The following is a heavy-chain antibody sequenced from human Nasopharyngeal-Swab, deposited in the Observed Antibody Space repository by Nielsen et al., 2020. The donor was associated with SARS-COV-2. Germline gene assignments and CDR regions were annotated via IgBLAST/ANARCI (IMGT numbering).Heavy chain of an antibody. V-gene: IGHV3-74*01. J-gene: IGHJ4*02. CDR1: GFTFDDYG. CDR2: ISSDESTT. D-gene: IGHD1-1*01. Sequence: GESLKISCAASGFTFDDYGMHWVRQPPGKGLVWVSGISSDESTTTYADSVKGRFTISRDNTKNTLYLQMNSLRAEDTAVYYCARDSPWQELDYWGQGTLVTVSS. CDR3: ARDSPWQELDY.